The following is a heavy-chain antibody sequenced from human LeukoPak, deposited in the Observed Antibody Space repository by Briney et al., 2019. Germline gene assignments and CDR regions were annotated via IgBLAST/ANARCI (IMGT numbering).Heavy chain of an antibody. CDR2: INPNSGGT. V-gene: IGHV1-2*02. CDR3: ARDPYYYYCYTDV. Sequence: ASVKVSCKASGYTFTGYYMHWVRQAPGQGLEWMGWINPNSGGTNYAQKFQGRVTMTRDTSISTAYMELSRLRSDDTAVYYCARDPYYYYCYTDVWGKGTTVTVSS. J-gene: IGHJ6*03. CDR1: GYTFTGYY.